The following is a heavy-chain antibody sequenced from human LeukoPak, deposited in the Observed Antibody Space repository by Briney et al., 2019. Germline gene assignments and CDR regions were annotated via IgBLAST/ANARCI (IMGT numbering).Heavy chain of an antibody. Sequence: GGSLTLSCAAYGLTVSSEYLAWVRQAPGKGLEWVSVIYGAGATYYADSVEGRFTISRDTYNNALYLQMNSLRVEDTAVYHCARLLPASRHYFDYWGRGTPVTVSS. D-gene: IGHD6-6*01. J-gene: IGHJ4*02. V-gene: IGHV3-53*01. CDR2: IYGAGAT. CDR3: ARLLPASRHYFDY. CDR1: GLTVSSEY.